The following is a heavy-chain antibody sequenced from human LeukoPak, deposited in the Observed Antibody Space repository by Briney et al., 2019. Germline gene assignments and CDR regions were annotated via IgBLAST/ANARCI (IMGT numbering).Heavy chain of an antibody. CDR3: AKEEAGYCSGGSCYSFNY. V-gene: IGHV3-30*18. Sequence: PGRSLRLSCVASGFTFRSYGMHWVRQAPGKGLEWVAFISYDGSNTYYADSVEGRFTISRDNSKNTLYLQMNSLRAEDTAVYYCAKEEAGYCSGGSCYSFNYWGQGTLVTVSS. CDR2: ISYDGSNT. D-gene: IGHD2-15*01. J-gene: IGHJ4*02. CDR1: GFTFRSYG.